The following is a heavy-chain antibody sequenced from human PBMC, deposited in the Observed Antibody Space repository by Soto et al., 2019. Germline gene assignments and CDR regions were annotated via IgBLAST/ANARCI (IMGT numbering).Heavy chain of an antibody. CDR1: GFSLSPCW. CDR3: ARDLGGPDY. D-gene: IGHD3-16*01. Sequence: GGSLRLSCAASGFSLSPCWMHWVRQVPGRGLEWVARLSSDGFGAAYADSVKGRFFISRDIARNTLSLQMNSLRADDTAVYYCARDLGGPDYWGRGTSVTVSS. V-gene: IGHV3-74*03. CDR2: LSSDGFGA. J-gene: IGHJ4*02.